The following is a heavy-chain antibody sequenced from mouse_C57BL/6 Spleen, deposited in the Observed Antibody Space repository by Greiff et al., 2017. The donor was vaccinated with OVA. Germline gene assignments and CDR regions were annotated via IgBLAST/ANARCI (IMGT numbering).Heavy chain of an antibody. Sequence: QVQLQQSGAELVRPGASVTLSCKASGYTFTDYEMHWVKQTPVHGLEWIGAIDPETGGTAYNQKFKGKAILTTDKSSSTAYMELRSLTSEDSAVYYCTRPLLRRYFDVWGTGTTVTVSS. D-gene: IGHD1-1*01. CDR3: TRPLLRRYFDV. CDR1: GYTFTDYE. V-gene: IGHV1-15*01. J-gene: IGHJ1*03. CDR2: IDPETGGT.